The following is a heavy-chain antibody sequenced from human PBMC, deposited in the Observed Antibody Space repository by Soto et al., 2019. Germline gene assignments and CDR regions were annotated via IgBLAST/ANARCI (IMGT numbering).Heavy chain of an antibody. D-gene: IGHD3-10*01. CDR1: GFTFSHYA. J-gene: IGHJ4*02. V-gene: IGHV3-23*01. CDR2: ITYSGGST. CDR3: AKKLHFGSGTYYFYFDY. Sequence: EVQLLESGGGLVQPGGSLRLSCAASGFTFSHYAMSWVRQAPGKGLEWVSTITYSGGSTYYADSVKGRFIISRDNSNNTLYLQMNSLRVEDTAVYYCAKKLHFGSGTYYFYFDYWGQGTLVTVSS.